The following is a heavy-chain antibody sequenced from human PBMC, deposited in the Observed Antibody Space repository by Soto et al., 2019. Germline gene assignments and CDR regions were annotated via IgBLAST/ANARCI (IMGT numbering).Heavy chain of an antibody. CDR2: ISYDGSNK. D-gene: IGHD3-9*01. V-gene: IGHV3-30*03. J-gene: IGHJ4*02. CDR3: ALGDGYNTYFAH. CDR1: GFRFSNYA. Sequence: GGSLRLSCAASGFRFSNYAMHWVRQAPGKGLEWVAVISYDGSNKHHVDSVKGRFTISRDNSKNTVYLQMNSLRAEDTAVYYCALGDGYNTYFAHWGQGTLVTVS.